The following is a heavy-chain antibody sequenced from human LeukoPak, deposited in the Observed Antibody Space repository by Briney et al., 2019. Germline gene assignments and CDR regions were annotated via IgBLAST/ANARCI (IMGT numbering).Heavy chain of an antibody. D-gene: IGHD4-23*01. CDR3: ARSSTVVTLGDLVL. J-gene: IGHJ4*02. CDR2: VIPIFGTA. Sequence: ASVKVSCKASGGTFSSYAISWVRQAPGQGLEWMGGVIPIFGTANYAQKFQGRVTITADESTSTAYLELSSLRSEDTAVYYCARSSTVVTLGDLVLWGQGTLVTVSS. V-gene: IGHV1-69*13. CDR1: GGTFSSYA.